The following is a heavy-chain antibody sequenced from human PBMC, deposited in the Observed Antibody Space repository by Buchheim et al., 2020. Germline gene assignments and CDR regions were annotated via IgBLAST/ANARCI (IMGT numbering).Heavy chain of an antibody. Sequence: QVQLVESGGGAVQPGRSLRLSCAASGFTFSSYGMHWVRQAPGKGLEWVAVISYDGSNKYYADSVKGRFTISRDNSKNTLYLQMNSLRAEDTAVYYCAKDPFASTVVTRSYFDYWGQGTL. CDR1: GFTFSSYG. V-gene: IGHV3-30*18. D-gene: IGHD4-23*01. CDR2: ISYDGSNK. J-gene: IGHJ4*02. CDR3: AKDPFASTVVTRSYFDY.